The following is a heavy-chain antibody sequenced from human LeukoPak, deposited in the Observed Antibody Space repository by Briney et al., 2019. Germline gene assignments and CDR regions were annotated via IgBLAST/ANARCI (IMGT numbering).Heavy chain of an antibody. Sequence: GGSLRLSCAASGFTFSIYAMGWVRQAPGKGLQWVSSITSRGESTWYVDSVKGRFTITRDNSENTLYLQMHSLRAEDTAVYYCARDRPNYYGSDGHYYRRDGDYWGRGTLVSVSS. CDR3: ARDRPNYYGSDGHYYRRDGDY. CDR2: ITSRGEST. V-gene: IGHV3-23*01. J-gene: IGHJ4*02. D-gene: IGHD3-22*01. CDR1: GFTFSIYA.